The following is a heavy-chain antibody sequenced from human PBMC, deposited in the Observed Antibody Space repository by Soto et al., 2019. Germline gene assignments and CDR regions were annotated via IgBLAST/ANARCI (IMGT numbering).Heavy chain of an antibody. D-gene: IGHD4-4*01. Sequence: GGSLRLSCAASGFTLSSYAMHWVRQAPGRGLEWVAVISYDGSNKYYADSVKGRFTISRDNSKNTLDLQMNSLRAEDTAVFYCARDSFPTTTKGHGVYLYYGVDVWGQGTTVTVSS. CDR2: ISYDGSNK. CDR1: GFTLSSYA. J-gene: IGHJ6*02. V-gene: IGHV3-30-3*01. CDR3: ARDSFPTTTKGHGVYLYYGVDV.